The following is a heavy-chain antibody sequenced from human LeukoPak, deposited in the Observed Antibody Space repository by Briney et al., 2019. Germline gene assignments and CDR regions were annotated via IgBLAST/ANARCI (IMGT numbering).Heavy chain of an antibody. CDR3: ARVSKTVAGTGVFNWFDP. V-gene: IGHV3-21*01. CDR2: ISSSSSYI. CDR1: GFTFSSYS. J-gene: IGHJ5*02. D-gene: IGHD6-19*01. Sequence: PGGSQRLSCAASGFTFSSYSMNWVRQAPGKGLEWVSSISSSSSYIYYADSVKGRFTISRGNAKNSLYLQMNSLRAEDTAVYYCARVSKTVAGTGVFNWFDPWGQGTLVTVSS.